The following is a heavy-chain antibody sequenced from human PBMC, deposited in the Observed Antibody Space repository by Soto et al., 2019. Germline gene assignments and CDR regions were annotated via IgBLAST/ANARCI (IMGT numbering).Heavy chain of an antibody. D-gene: IGHD3-16*01. CDR2: INHSGST. CDR1: GGSFSGYY. V-gene: IGHV4-34*01. Sequence: SETLSLTCAVYGGSFSGYYWSWIRQPPGKGLEWIGEINHSGSTNYNPSLKSRVTISVDTSKNQFSLKLSSVTAADTAVYYCARAGFWDYFDYWGQGTLVTVSS. CDR3: ARAGFWDYFDY. J-gene: IGHJ4*02.